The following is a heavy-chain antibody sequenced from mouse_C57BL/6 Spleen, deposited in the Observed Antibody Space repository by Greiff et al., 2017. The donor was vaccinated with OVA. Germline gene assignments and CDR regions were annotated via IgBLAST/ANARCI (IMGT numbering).Heavy chain of an antibody. V-gene: IGHV6-3*01. D-gene: IGHD2-4*01. J-gene: IGHJ4*01. CDR2: IRLKSDNYAT. Sequence: EVKVEESGGGLVQPGGSVKLSCVASGFTFSNYWMNWVRQSPEKGLEWVAQIRLKSDNYATHYAESVKGRFTISRDDSKSSVYLQMNNLRAEDTGIYYCTDHDYDEGISAMDYWGQGTSVTVSS. CDR3: TDHDYDEGISAMDY. CDR1: GFTFSNYW.